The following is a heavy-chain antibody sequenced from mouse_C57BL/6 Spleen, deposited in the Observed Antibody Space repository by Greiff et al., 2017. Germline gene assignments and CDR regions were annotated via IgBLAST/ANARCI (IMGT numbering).Heavy chain of an antibody. CDR1: GFTFSSYG. CDR3: ARLGATGTDY. D-gene: IGHD4-1*02. J-gene: IGHJ2*01. CDR2: ISSGGSYT. V-gene: IGHV5-6*01. Sequence: EVKLVESGGDLVKPGGSLKLSCAASGFTFSSYGMSWVRQTPDKRLEWVATISSGGSYTYYPDSVKGRFTISRDNAKNTLYLQMSSLKSEDTAMYYCARLGATGTDYWGQGTTLTVSS.